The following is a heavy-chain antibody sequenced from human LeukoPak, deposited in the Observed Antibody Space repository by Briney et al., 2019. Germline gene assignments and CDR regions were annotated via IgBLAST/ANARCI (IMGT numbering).Heavy chain of an antibody. D-gene: IGHD4/OR15-4a*01. Sequence: GGSLRLSCAASGFTFSSYSMNWVRQAPGKGLEWVSSISSSSSSYIYYADSVKGRFTISRDNAKNSLYLQMNSLRAEDTAVYYCTREEQVGARSSYWGQGTLVIVSS. CDR2: ISSSSSSYI. CDR1: GFTFSSYS. CDR3: TREEQVGARSSY. J-gene: IGHJ4*02. V-gene: IGHV3-21*01.